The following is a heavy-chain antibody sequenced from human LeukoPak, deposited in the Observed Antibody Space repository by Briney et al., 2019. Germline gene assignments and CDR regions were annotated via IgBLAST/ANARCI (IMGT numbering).Heavy chain of an antibody. CDR2: ISYDGSNK. CDR3: ARDIVVVPAANGPPGAGGFDY. Sequence: GGSLRLSCAASGFTFSSYAMHWVRQAPGKGLEWVAVISYDGSNKYYADSVKGRFTISRDNSKNTLYLQMNSLRAEDTAVYYCARDIVVVPAANGPPGAGGFDYWGQGTLVTVSS. J-gene: IGHJ4*02. V-gene: IGHV3-30-3*01. CDR1: GFTFSSYA. D-gene: IGHD2-2*01.